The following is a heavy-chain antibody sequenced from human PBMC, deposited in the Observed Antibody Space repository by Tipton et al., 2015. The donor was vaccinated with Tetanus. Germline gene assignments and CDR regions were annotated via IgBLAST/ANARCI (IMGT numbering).Heavy chain of an antibody. CDR3: AKDTARESNYYYYGMDV. CDR2: ISYDGSNK. Sequence: LSLTCAASGFTFSSYGMHWVRQAPGKGLEWVAVISYDGSNKYYADSVKGRFTISRDNSKNTLYLQMNSPRAEDTAVYYCAKDTARESNYYYYGMDVWGQGTTVTVSS. CDR1: GFTFSSYG. D-gene: IGHD6-25*01. V-gene: IGHV3-30*18. J-gene: IGHJ6*02.